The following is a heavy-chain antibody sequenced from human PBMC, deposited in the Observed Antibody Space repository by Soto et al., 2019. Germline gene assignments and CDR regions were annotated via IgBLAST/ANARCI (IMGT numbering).Heavy chain of an antibody. Sequence: GGSLRLSRAASGFTFSSYAMHWVRQAPGKGLEWVAVISYDGSNKYYADSVKGRFTISRDNSKNTLYLQMNSLRAEDTAVYYCARAQPKGYYYYGMDVWGQGTTVTVSS. J-gene: IGHJ6*02. V-gene: IGHV3-30-3*01. CDR3: ARAQPKGYYYYGMDV. CDR1: GFTFSSYA. CDR2: ISYDGSNK.